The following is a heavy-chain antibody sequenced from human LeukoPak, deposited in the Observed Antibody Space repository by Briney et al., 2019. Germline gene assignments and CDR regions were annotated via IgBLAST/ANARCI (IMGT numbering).Heavy chain of an antibody. CDR2: VKYDGSEK. CDR1: GFTFSSYW. V-gene: IGHV3-7*01. CDR3: ARDIEAAGLFLDY. D-gene: IGHD6-13*01. J-gene: IGHJ4*02. Sequence: GGSLRLSCAASGFTFSSYWMSWVRQAPGKGLEWVANVKYDGSEKYYVDSVKGRFTISRDNAKNSLYLQMNSLRAEHTAVYYCARDIEAAGLFLDYWGQGTLVTGSS.